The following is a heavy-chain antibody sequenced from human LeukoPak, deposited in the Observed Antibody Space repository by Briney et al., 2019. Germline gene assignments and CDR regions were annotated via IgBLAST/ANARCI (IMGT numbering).Heavy chain of an antibody. CDR3: AREVPYYYFMDV. CDR2: IYHTGST. V-gene: IGHV4-38-2*02. CDR1: GFSVTSGHY. Sequence: SETLSLSCSVSGFSVTSGHYWGWLRQPPGKGLEWIGTIYHTGSTNYNPSLQSRVTMSVDTSKNQFSLRLRSVTAADTAMYFCAREVPYYYFMDVWGKRTTVTVSS. J-gene: IGHJ6*03.